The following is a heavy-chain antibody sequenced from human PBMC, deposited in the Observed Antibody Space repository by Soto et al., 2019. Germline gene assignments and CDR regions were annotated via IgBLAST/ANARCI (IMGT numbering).Heavy chain of an antibody. Sequence: QVQLVQSGAEVKKPGSSVRVSCKASGGTFKTYTITWVRQAPGQGIELMGEIIRFFGTATYAQKFQDRITITTDSSTSTGNMELSTQTSEDTAIYYCARDWDAGGWRALDIWSQGTMVIVSA. CDR3: ARDWDAGGWRALDI. D-gene: IGHD1-26*01. J-gene: IGHJ3*02. CDR1: GGTFKTYT. CDR2: IIRFFGTA. V-gene: IGHV1-69*01.